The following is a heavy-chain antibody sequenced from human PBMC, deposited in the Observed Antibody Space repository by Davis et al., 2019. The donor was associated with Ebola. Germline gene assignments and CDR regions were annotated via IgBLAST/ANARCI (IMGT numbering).Heavy chain of an antibody. J-gene: IGHJ4*02. CDR2: ISGSGGST. V-gene: IGHV3-23*01. D-gene: IGHD5-18*01. CDR3: AREPYTALDY. Sequence: GGSLRLSCADSVITFSSYAMTWVRQAPGKGLEWVSAISGSGGSTYYADSVKGRFTISRDNSKKTLYLQMNSLRDEDTAVYYCAREPYTALDYWGQGTLVTVSS. CDR1: VITFSSYA.